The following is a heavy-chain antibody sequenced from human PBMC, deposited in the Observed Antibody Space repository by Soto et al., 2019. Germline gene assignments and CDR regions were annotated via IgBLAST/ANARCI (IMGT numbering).Heavy chain of an antibody. D-gene: IGHD3-16*01. CDR1: GFAFSSYG. V-gene: IGHV3-30*18. J-gene: IGHJ6*02. CDR2: ISHDGNKK. Sequence: QVQVVESGGGVVQPGRSLRLSCVASGFAFSSYGMHWVRQAPARGLEWVAVISHDGNKKYYADSVKGRFTVSRDNSKNTVFLQMSSLRAEDTAVFYCAKGLEVGVLHYGMHVWGQGTTVTVSS. CDR3: AKGLEVGVLHYGMHV.